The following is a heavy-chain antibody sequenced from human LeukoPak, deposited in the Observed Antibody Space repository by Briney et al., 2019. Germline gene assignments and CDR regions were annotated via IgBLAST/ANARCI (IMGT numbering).Heavy chain of an antibody. V-gene: IGHV3-9*01. CDR3: AKDVQYYYGSGSYYDY. D-gene: IGHD3-10*01. CDR2: ISWNSGSI. J-gene: IGHJ4*02. Sequence: GGSLRLSCAASGFTFDDYAMHWVRQAPGKGLEWVSDISWNSGSIGYADSVKGRFTISRDNAKNSLYLQMNSLRAEDTALYYCAKDVQYYYGSGSYYDYWGQGTLVTVSS. CDR1: GFTFDDYA.